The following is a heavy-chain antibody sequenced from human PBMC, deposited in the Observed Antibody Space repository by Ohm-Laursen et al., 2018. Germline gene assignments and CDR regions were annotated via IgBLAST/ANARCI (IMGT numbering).Heavy chain of an antibody. J-gene: IGHJ4*02. CDR3: AKDRGRLQYLDY. CDR1: GFTFSGYG. D-gene: IGHD5-24*01. CDR2: ISYDGSNK. Sequence: SLRLSCAASGFTFSGYGMHWVRQAPGKGLEWVAVISYDGSNKYYADSVKGQFTISRDNSRNTLYLQMSSLRAEDTAVYYCAKDRGRLQYLDYWGQGTLVTVSS. V-gene: IGHV3-30*18.